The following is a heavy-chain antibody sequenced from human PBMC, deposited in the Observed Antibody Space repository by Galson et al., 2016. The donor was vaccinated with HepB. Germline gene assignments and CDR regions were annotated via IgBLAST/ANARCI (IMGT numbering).Heavy chain of an antibody. Sequence: SLRLSCAASGFSFKNYDMHWVRQTTGKGLEWVSTIDAAGATYYLGSVKGRFAISRDNSKNTLYLQMNSLRVEDTAVYYCAKGSALWFGESLDYWGQGTLVTVSS. V-gene: IGHV3-13*01. J-gene: IGHJ4*02. CDR2: IDAAGAT. CDR1: GFSFKNYD. D-gene: IGHD3-10*01. CDR3: AKGSALWFGESLDY.